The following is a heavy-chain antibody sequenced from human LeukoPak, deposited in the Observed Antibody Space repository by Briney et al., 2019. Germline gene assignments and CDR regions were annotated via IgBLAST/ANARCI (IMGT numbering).Heavy chain of an antibody. D-gene: IGHD2-15*01. CDR1: GGSISNYY. CDR3: ARALGMVVVAATYDY. CDR2: LYYSANT. V-gene: IGHV4-59*12. Sequence: SETLSLTCTVSGGSISNYYWSWIRQPPGKGLEWIGYLYYSANTNYNPSLKSRITISVDTSKSQFSLKLSSVTAADTAVYYCARALGMVVVAATYDYWGQGTLVTVSS. J-gene: IGHJ4*02.